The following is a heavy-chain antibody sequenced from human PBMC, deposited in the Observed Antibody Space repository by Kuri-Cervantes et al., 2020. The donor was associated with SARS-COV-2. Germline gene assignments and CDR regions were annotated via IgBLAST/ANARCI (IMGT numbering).Heavy chain of an antibody. J-gene: IGHJ6*03. CDR3: ARIAGQGPIYYYYMDV. D-gene: IGHD2-21*01. Sequence: GGSLRLSCVATGFTFSGYTMNWVRQAPGKAPQWVSSISGSGSYIYYADSVKGRFTISRDSAKNSLYLQMNSLRGEDTAVYYCARIAGQGPIYYYYMDVWGKGTTVTVSS. V-gene: IGHV3-21*01. CDR1: GFTFSGYT. CDR2: ISGSGSYI.